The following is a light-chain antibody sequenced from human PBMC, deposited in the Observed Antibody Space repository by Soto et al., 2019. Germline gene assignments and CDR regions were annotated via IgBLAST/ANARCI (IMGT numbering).Light chain of an antibody. CDR3: HHYDSSPPYT. Sequence: EIVLTQSPGTLSLSPGERATLSCRASQSVDSKDLAWYQQRPGQAPRILIFAASSRATGIPDRFRGSGSGTDFTLTISRLEPEDFAVYYCHHYDSSPPYTFGQGTKVDNK. J-gene: IGKJ2*01. V-gene: IGKV3-20*01. CDR1: QSVDSKD. CDR2: AAS.